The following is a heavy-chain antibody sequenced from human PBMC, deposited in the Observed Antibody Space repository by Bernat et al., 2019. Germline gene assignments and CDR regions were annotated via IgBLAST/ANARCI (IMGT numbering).Heavy chain of an antibody. CDR1: GYTFTGYY. J-gene: IGHJ4*02. CDR2: INPNSGGT. Sequence: QVQLVQSGAEVKKPGASVKVSCKASGYTFTGYYMHWVRQAPGQGLEWMGWINPNSGGTNYAQKFQGRVTMTRDTSISTAYMELSRLRSDDTAVYYCARELGYCSGGSCPGGRIIKNYFDYWGQGTLVTVSS. CDR3: ARELGYCSGGSCPGGRIIKNYFDY. V-gene: IGHV1-2*02. D-gene: IGHD2-15*01.